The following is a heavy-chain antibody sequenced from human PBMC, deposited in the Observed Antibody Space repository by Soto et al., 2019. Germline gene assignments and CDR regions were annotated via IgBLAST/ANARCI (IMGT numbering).Heavy chain of an antibody. Sequence: EVQLVESGGGLVQPGGSLRLSCATSGFILSDCAMNWVRQAPGKGREWVSYISSSSSVIDYADSVKGRFTVSRDNARNPLYLKMSSLRAEDTAVYYCARDLSWGSNWYYDMDVWGQGTTVTVAS. CDR1: GFILSDCA. CDR3: ARDLSWGSNWYYDMDV. D-gene: IGHD7-27*01. J-gene: IGHJ6*02. CDR2: ISSSSSVI. V-gene: IGHV3-48*01.